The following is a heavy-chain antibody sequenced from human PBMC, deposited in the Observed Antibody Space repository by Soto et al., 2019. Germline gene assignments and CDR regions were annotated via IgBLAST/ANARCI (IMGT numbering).Heavy chain of an antibody. CDR1: VFTFISYA. Sequence: GWSLRLSCASSVFTFISYAMSWVRQAPGKGLEWVSAISGSGGSTYYADSVKGRFTISRDNSKNTLYLQMNSLRAEDTAVYYCAKIKRAAAGQYYYYYGMDVWGQGTTVTVSS. CDR2: ISGSGGST. V-gene: IGHV3-23*01. J-gene: IGHJ6*02. D-gene: IGHD6-13*01. CDR3: AKIKRAAAGQYYYYYGMDV.